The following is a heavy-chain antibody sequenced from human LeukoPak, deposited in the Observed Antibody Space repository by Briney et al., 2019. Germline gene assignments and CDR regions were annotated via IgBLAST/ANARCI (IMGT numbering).Heavy chain of an antibody. CDR1: GDSFTRYW. J-gene: IGHJ3*02. CDR3: ARPDRDCSGGSCYSRGAFDI. Sequence: GESLKISCEGSGDSFTRYWIGWVRQMPGKGLELMGIIYPGDSDTRYSPSFQGQVTISADKSISTAYLQWSSLKASDTAMYYCARPDRDCSGGSCYSRGAFDIWGQGTMVTVSS. D-gene: IGHD2-15*01. CDR2: IYPGDSDT. V-gene: IGHV5-51*01.